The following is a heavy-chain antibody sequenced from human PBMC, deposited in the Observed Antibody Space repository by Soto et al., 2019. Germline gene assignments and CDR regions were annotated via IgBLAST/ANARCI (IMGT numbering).Heavy chain of an antibody. D-gene: IGHD6-13*01. CDR3: ASVDSSRWYVPGYYYGMDV. Sequence: QVQLVQSGAEVKKPGSSVKVSCKASGGTFSSYAISWVRQAPGQGLEWMGGIIPIFGTANYAQKFQGRVTITADESTSTAYMELSSLRSEDTAVYYCASVDSSRWYVPGYYYGMDVWGQGTTVTVSS. J-gene: IGHJ6*02. CDR1: GGTFSSYA. CDR2: IIPIFGTA. V-gene: IGHV1-69*01.